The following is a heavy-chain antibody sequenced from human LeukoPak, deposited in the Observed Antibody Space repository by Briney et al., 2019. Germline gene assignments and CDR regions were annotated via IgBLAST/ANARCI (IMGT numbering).Heavy chain of an antibody. CDR3: ARESDSSSLDY. CDR2: ISYDGSNK. CDR1: GFTFSSYW. Sequence: GGSLRLSCAASGFTFSSYWMSWVRQAPGKGLEWVAVISYDGSNKYYADSVKGRFTISRDNSKNTLYLQMNSLRAEDTAVYYCARESDSSSLDYWGQGTLVTVSS. V-gene: IGHV3-30-3*01. J-gene: IGHJ4*02. D-gene: IGHD6-13*01.